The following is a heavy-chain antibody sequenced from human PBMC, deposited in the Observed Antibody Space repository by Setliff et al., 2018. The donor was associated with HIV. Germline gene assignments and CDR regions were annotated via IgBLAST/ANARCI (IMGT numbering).Heavy chain of an antibody. CDR1: GFTFISSA. D-gene: IGHD6-6*01. CDR3: AADLIIAGRLDYYYMDV. J-gene: IGHJ6*03. CDR2: IVAGSGNT. Sequence: SVKVSCKASGFTFISSAMQWVRQARGQRLEWIGWIVAGSGNTNCAQKFQERVSITRDMSTSSAYMELSNLRSEDTAVYYCAADLIIAGRLDYYYMDVWGKGTTVTVSS. V-gene: IGHV1-58*02.